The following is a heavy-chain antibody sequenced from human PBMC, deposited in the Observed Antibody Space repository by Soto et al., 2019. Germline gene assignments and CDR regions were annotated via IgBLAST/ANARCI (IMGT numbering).Heavy chain of an antibody. D-gene: IGHD5-18*01. CDR2: IWYDGSNK. Sequence: QVQLVESGEGVVQPGRSLRLSCAASGFTFSSYGMHWVRQAPGKGLEWVAVIWYDGSNKCYADSVKGRFTISRDNSKNTLYLQMDSLRVEDTAVYYCARGHSYGPLDSWAQGTLVNVSS. V-gene: IGHV3-33*01. J-gene: IGHJ4*02. CDR3: ARGHSYGPLDS. CDR1: GFTFSSYG.